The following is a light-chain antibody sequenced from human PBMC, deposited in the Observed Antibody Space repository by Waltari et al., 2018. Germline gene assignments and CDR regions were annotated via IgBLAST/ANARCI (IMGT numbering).Light chain of an antibody. Sequence: QSALTQPASVSGSPGQSITISCTGTSSDVGFYNYVSWYQQHPGKAPKLMFCDVSERPSGVSDRFSGAKSGNTASLTISGLQAEDEADYYCNSYAGSSSWVFGGGTKLTVL. V-gene: IGLV2-14*01. J-gene: IGLJ3*02. CDR3: NSYAGSSSWV. CDR2: DVS. CDR1: SSDVGFYNY.